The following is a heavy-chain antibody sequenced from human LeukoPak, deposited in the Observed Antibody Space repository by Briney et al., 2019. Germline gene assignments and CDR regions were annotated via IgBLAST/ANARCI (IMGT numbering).Heavy chain of an antibody. CDR1: GFTFSSYN. Sequence: GGSLRLSCAASGFTFSSYNINWVRQAPGKGLEWVSYISSSGSIIYYADSVKGRFTISRDNAKNSLYLQMNSLRAEDTAVYYCARGGGHYDLGLMDVWGKGTTVTVSS. CDR2: ISSSGSII. V-gene: IGHV3-48*01. J-gene: IGHJ6*03. CDR3: ARGGGHYDLGLMDV. D-gene: IGHD3-3*01.